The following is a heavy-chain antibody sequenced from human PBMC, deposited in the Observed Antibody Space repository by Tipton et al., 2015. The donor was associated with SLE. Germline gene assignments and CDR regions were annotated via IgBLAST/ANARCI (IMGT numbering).Heavy chain of an antibody. CDR2: VYYSGST. V-gene: IGHV4-59*01. CDR3: ARDAGGHVVP. J-gene: IGHJ5*02. CDR1: DDSITNYY. Sequence: TLSLTCTVSDDSITNYYWNWTRQPPGKGLEWIGYVYYSGSTNYNPSLKSRVTISVDTSQNQFSLKVTSVTADDTADYYCARDAGGHVVPWGQGTRVALSS. D-gene: IGHD3-16*01.